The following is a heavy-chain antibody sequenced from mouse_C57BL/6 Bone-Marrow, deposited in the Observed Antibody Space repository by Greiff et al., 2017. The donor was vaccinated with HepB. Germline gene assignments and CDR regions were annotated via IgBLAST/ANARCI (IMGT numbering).Heavy chain of an antibody. CDR3: ARGGNGYDDAWFAY. Sequence: EVKVVESGGGLVQPGGSLSLSCAASGFTFTDYYMSWVRQPPGKALEWLGFIRNKANGYTTEYSASVKGRFTISRDNSQSILYLQMNALRAEDSATYYCARGGNGYDDAWFAYWGQGTLVTVSA. D-gene: IGHD2-2*01. J-gene: IGHJ3*01. CDR1: GFTFTDYY. CDR2: IRNKANGYTT. V-gene: IGHV7-3*01.